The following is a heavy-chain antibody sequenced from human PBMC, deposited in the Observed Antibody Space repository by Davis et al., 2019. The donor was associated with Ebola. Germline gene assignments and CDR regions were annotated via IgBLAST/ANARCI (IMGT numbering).Heavy chain of an antibody. Sequence: HTGGSLRLSCAASGFTFSNYWMHWVRQAPGRGLVWVSRIVSDGTSTDYADSVKGRFTISRDNGKNTVYLQMNSLRAEDTAVYYCARDVMGAPWSVVAATYWFDPWGQGTLVTVSS. CDR2: IVSDGTST. J-gene: IGHJ5*02. D-gene: IGHD2-15*01. V-gene: IGHV3-74*01. CDR1: GFTFSNYW. CDR3: ARDVMGAPWSVVAATYWFDP.